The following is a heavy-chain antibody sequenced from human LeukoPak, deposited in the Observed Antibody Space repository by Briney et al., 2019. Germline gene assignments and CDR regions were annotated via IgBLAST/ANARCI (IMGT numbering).Heavy chain of an antibody. CDR3: ARTMVRGVPSAPFDY. CDR1: GGSISSYY. V-gene: IGHV4-59*01. J-gene: IGHJ4*02. CDR2: IYYSGST. Sequence: SETLSLTCTVSGGSISSYYWSWIRQPPGKGLEWIGYIYYSGSTNYNPSLKSRVTISVDTSKNQFSLKLSSVTAADTAVYYCARTMVRGVPSAPFDYWGQGTLVTVSS. D-gene: IGHD3-10*01.